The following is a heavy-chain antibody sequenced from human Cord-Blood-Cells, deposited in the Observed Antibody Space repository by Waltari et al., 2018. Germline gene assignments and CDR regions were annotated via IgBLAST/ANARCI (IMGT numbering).Heavy chain of an antibody. CDR1: GGSFSGYY. V-gene: IGHV4-34*01. J-gene: IGHJ4*02. CDR3: ARGLKGGSYYFDY. Sequence: QVQLQQWGAGLLKPSETLSLTCAVYGGSFSGYYSSWIRQPPGKGLEWIGEINHSGSTNYNPSLKSRVTISVDTSKNQFSLKLSSVTAADTAVYYCARGLKGGSYYFDYWGQGTLVTVSS. D-gene: IGHD1-26*01. CDR2: INHSGST.